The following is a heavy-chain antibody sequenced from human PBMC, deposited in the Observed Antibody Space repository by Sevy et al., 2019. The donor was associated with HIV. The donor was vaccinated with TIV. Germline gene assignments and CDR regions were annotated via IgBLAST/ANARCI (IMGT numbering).Heavy chain of an antibody. CDR2: IYYNGST. V-gene: IGHV4-59*01. Sequence: SETLSLTCTVSGGSFSSYYWSWIRQPPGKGLEWIGYIYYNGSTNSNPSLRGRVTISAHTSKNQLSLKLKSATTADTAMYYCASGKVLFDYWSQGTLVTVSS. J-gene: IGHJ4*02. D-gene: IGHD3-10*01. CDR1: GGSFSSYY. CDR3: ASGKVLFDY.